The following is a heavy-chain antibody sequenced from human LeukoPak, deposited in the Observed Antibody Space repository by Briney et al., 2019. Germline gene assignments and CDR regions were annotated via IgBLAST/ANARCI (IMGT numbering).Heavy chain of an antibody. J-gene: IGHJ4*02. CDR2: IYPGDSDT. D-gene: IGHD6-19*01. V-gene: IGHV5-51*01. CDR1: GYSFTSYW. Sequence: GESLKISCKGSGYSFTSYWIGWVRQMPGKGLEWMGIIYPGDSDTRYSPSFQGLVTISADKSISTAYLQWSSLKASDTAMYYCARQLDGVAGPSHFDYWGQGTLVTVSS. CDR3: ARQLDGVAGPSHFDY.